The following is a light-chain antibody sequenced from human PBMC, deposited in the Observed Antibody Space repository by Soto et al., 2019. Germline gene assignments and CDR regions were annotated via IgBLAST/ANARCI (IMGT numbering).Light chain of an antibody. CDR2: EVS. Sequence: QSALTQPASVSGSRGQSITISCTGTSSDVGGYNYVSWYQQHPGKAPKLMIYEVSNRPSRVSNRFSGSKSGNTASLTISGLQAEDEADYYCSSYTSSSTYVFGTGTKVTVL. J-gene: IGLJ1*01. CDR3: SSYTSSSTYV. CDR1: SSDVGGYNY. V-gene: IGLV2-14*01.